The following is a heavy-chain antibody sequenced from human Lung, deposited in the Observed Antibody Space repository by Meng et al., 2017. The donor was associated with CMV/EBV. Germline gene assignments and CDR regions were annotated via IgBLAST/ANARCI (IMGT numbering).Heavy chain of an antibody. CDR3: AAGPPTSSSSFFDY. Sequence: LXXTVSSGSVISGRYDWSWIRQPPGKGLEWIGYIYYRGSINYNPTLKTRITMSIDTSKNQFSVKLGSVTPADTAVYYCAAGPPTSSSSFFDYWGQGTXVTVSS. CDR1: SGSVISGRYD. D-gene: IGHD6-6*01. V-gene: IGHV4-61*01. CDR2: IYYRGSI. J-gene: IGHJ4*02.